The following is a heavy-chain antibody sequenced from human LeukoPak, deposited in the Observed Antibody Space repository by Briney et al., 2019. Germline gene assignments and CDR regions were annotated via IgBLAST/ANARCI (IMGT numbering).Heavy chain of an antibody. CDR1: GFTFSNAW. CDR3: DILGRYFDWLSAGY. D-gene: IGHD3-9*01. Sequence: PGGSLRLSCAASGFTFSNAWMSWVRQAPGKGLEWVGRIKSKTDGGTTDYAAPVKGRFTISRDDSKNTLYLQMNSLKTEDTAVYYCDILGRYFDWLSAGYWGQGTLVTVSS. V-gene: IGHV3-15*01. J-gene: IGHJ4*02. CDR2: IKSKTDGGTT.